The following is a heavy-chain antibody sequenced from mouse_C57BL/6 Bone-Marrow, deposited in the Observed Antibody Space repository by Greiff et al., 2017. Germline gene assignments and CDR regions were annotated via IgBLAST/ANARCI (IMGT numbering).Heavy chain of an antibody. D-gene: IGHD1-1*01. CDR2: ISSGGSYT. CDR1: GFTFSSYG. J-gene: IGHJ1*03. CDR3: ARHGDYYGSSYWYFDV. Sequence: EVKLMESGGDLVKPGGSLKLSCAASGFTFSSYGMSWVRQTPDKRLEWVATISSGGSYTYYPDSVKGRFTISRDNAKNTLYLQMSSLKSEDTAMYYCARHGDYYGSSYWYFDVWGTGTTVTGSS. V-gene: IGHV5-6*01.